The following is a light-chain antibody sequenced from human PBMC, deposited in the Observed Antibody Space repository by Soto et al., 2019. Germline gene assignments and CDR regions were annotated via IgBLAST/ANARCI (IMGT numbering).Light chain of an antibody. CDR2: AAS. CDR1: QTVRTY. J-gene: IGKJ5*01. V-gene: IGKV1-39*01. CDR3: QQSYNTPVT. Sequence: DIQMTQSPASLSSSVEYRVTISGRSSQTVRTYLNWYQQKPGKAPKLLIYAASNLQSGVPSRFSGSGSGTDFNLTITSLRPEDFATYWCQQSYNTPVTFGQGTRLEIK.